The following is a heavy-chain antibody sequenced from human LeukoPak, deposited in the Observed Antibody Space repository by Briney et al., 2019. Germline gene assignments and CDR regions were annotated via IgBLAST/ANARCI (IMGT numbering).Heavy chain of an antibody. D-gene: IGHD3-10*01. CDR3: ARGRSMVRGAVDY. V-gene: IGHV1-69*13. CDR1: GGTFSSYA. Sequence: SVKVSCKASGGTFSSYAISWVRQAPGQGLEWMGGIIPIFGTANYAQKFQGRVTITADESTSTAYMELSSLRSEDTAVYYCARGRSMVRGAVDYWGQGTLVTVSS. CDR2: IIPIFGTA. J-gene: IGHJ4*02.